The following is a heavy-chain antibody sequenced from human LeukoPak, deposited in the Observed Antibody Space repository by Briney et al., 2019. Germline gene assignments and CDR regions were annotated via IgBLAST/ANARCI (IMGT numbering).Heavy chain of an antibody. Sequence: ASVKVSCKASGYTFTGYYMHWVRQAPGQGLEWMGWINPNSGGTNYAQKFQGRVTMTRDTSISTAYMELSRLRSDDTAVYYCARGIAVAGTWGIFGYFQHWGQGTLVTVSS. CDR1: GYTFTGYY. V-gene: IGHV1-2*02. J-gene: IGHJ1*01. CDR2: INPNSGGT. D-gene: IGHD6-19*01. CDR3: ARGIAVAGTWGIFGYFQH.